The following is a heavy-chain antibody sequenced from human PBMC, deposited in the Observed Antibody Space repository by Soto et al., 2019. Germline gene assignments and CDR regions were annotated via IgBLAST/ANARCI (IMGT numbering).Heavy chain of an antibody. Sequence: ASVKVSCKASGYSFTNYGVTWVRQAPGQGNERMGWISAFNGNTHYAQNLQGRVTMTTDASTSTDYMELRSLRSDDMAVYYCSIDLVVVPPLSGNTHYYYYMDVWGKGTTVTVSS. CDR2: ISAFNGNT. CDR1: GYSFTNYG. CDR3: SIDLVVVPPLSGNTHYYYYMDV. J-gene: IGHJ6*03. D-gene: IGHD2-21*01. V-gene: IGHV1-18*03.